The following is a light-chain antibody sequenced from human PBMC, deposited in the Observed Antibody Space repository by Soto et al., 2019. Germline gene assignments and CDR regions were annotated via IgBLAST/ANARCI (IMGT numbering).Light chain of an antibody. CDR1: QSVSSY. CDR3: RQRSNWPLT. CDR2: DAS. V-gene: IGKV3-11*01. J-gene: IGKJ4*01. Sequence: IVLTQSPATLSLSPGERATLSCMASQSVSSYLAWYQQKPGQAPRLLIYDASNRATGIPARFSGSGSGTDFTLTISSLEPEDFAVYYCRQRSNWPLTFGGGTKVDIK.